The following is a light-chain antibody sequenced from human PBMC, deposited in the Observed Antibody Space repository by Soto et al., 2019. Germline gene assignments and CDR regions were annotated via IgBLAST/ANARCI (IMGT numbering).Light chain of an antibody. CDR2: EVS. Sequence: QSVLTQPPSASGSPGQSGTISCTGASSDVGGYSYVSWYQQHPGKAPKLMIYEVSKRPSGVPDRFSGSKSGNTASLTVSVLQAEDEADYYCSSYGGSNNLVFGGGTKLTVL. CDR1: SSDVGGYSY. CDR3: SSYGGSNNLV. J-gene: IGLJ2*01. V-gene: IGLV2-8*01.